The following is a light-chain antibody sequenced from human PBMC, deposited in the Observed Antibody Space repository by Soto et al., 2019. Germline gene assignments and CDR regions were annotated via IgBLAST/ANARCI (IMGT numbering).Light chain of an antibody. J-gene: IGLJ2*01. V-gene: IGLV2-8*01. CDR1: SSDVGEENY. CDR2: EVS. CDR3: SSFAGSPVV. Sequence: LTQPPSASGSPGQSVTITCSGTSSDVGEENYVSWYQQHPGKVPKLILYEVSKRPSGVPDRFSGSRSGNTASLTVSGLQAEDEADYYCSSFAGSPVVFGGGTKLTVL.